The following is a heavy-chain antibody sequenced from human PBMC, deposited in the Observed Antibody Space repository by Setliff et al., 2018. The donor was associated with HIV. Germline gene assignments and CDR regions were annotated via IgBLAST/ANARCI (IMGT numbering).Heavy chain of an antibody. J-gene: IGHJ3*02. D-gene: IGHD3-22*01. CDR3: VRVSSSGYYGEGAFDI. Sequence: SETLSLTCSVSGDSITRGSYWGWVRQPPGKGLEWLGHIHNTGRTYDNPTLKSRVTISVDTSKNQFSLERTSVTAADTAVFYCVRVSSSGYYGEGAFDIWGQGTVVTVSS. CDR2: IHNTGRT. V-gene: IGHV4-38-2*02. CDR1: GDSITRGSY.